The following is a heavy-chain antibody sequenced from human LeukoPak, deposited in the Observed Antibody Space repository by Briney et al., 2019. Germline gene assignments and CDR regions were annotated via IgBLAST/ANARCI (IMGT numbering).Heavy chain of an antibody. J-gene: IGHJ5*02. V-gene: IGHV4-34*01. D-gene: IGHD6-13*01. CDR3: ARSPRVSQADHWFDP. Sequence: SETLSLTCAVYGGSFSGYYWSWIRQPPGKGLEWIGEINHSGSTNYNPSLKSRVTISVDTSKNQFSLKLSSVTAADTAVYYCARSPRVSQADHWFDPWGQGTLVTVSS. CDR1: GGSFSGYY. CDR2: INHSGST.